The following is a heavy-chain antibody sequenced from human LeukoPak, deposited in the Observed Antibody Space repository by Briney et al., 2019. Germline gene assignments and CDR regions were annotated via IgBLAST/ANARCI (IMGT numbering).Heavy chain of an antibody. D-gene: IGHD6-13*01. V-gene: IGHV3-48*01. CDR3: ARLGIAAAATGWYNWFDP. Sequence: GGSLRLSCAASGFTFSSYTMNWVRQAPGKGLEWVSSITSSSSTIYYADSVKGRFTISRDNAKNSLYLQMNSLRAEDTAVYYCARLGIAAAATGWYNWFDPWGQGTLVTVSS. CDR2: ITSSSSTI. J-gene: IGHJ5*02. CDR1: GFTFSSYT.